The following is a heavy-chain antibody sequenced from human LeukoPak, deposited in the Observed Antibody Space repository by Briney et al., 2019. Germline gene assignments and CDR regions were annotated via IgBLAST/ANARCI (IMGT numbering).Heavy chain of an antibody. V-gene: IGHV4-39*01. Sequence: KPSETLSLTCTVSGGSISSSSYYWGWIGQPPGKGLEWVGRIYYSGSTHYNPSLKSRVTISVDTSKNQFSLKLSSVTAADTAVYYCARLGYCSGGSCDRPPPIDPWGQGTLVTVSS. CDR3: ARLGYCSGGSCDRPPPIDP. J-gene: IGHJ5*02. CDR1: GGSISSSSYY. D-gene: IGHD2-15*01. CDR2: IYYSGST.